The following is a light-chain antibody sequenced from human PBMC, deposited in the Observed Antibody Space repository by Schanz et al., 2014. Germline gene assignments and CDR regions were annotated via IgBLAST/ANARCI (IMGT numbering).Light chain of an antibody. V-gene: IGKV3-20*01. Sequence: EIVLTQSPGTLSLSPGERATLSCRASQSVSSSYFAWYQQKPGQAPRLLIYGASSRATGIPDRFSGSGSATDFTLTISSLEPEDFAVYYCQYYGTSPRTFGQGTKLEIK. CDR2: GAS. CDR1: QSVSSSY. CDR3: QYYGTSPRT. J-gene: IGKJ2*01.